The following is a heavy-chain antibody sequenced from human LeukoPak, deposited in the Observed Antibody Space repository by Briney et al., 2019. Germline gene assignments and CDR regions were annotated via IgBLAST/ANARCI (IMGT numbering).Heavy chain of an antibody. D-gene: IGHD3-3*01. CDR2: IKQDGSEK. CDR1: GFTFSSYW. Sequence: GGSLRLSCAASGFTFSSYWMSWVRQAPGKGLEWVANIKQDGSEKYYVDSVKGRFTISRDNAKNSLYLQMNSLRAEDTAVYYCARDSNYDFWSGYPLQPDYWGQGTLVTVSS. V-gene: IGHV3-7*01. CDR3: ARDSNYDFWSGYPLQPDY. J-gene: IGHJ4*02.